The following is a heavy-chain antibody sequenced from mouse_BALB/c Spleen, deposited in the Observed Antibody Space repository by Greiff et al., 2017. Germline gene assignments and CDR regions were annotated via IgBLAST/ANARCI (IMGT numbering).Heavy chain of an antibody. J-gene: IGHJ1*01. CDR3: ARLTTVRYFDV. CDR2: ISSGSSTI. CDR1: GFTFSSFG. D-gene: IGHD1-1*01. V-gene: IGHV5-17*02. Sequence: EVMLVESGGGLVQPGGSRKLSCAASGFTFSSFGMHWVRQAPEKGLEWVAYISSGSSTIYYADTMKGRFTISRDNPKNTLFLQMTSLRSEDTAMYYCARLTTVRYFDVWGAGTTVTVSS.